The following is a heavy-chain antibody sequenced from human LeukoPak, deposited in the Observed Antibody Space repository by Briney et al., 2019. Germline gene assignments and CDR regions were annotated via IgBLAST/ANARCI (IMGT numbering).Heavy chain of an antibody. CDR3: ARLGGRRARFYYYYYMDV. Sequence: ASVKVSCKASGYTFTSYYMHWVRQAPGQGLEWMGIINPSGGSTSYAQKFQGRVTITTDESTSTAYMELSSLRSEDTAVYYCARLGGRRARFYYYYYMDVWGKGTTVTVSS. D-gene: IGHD1-26*01. CDR2: INPSGGST. CDR1: GYTFTSYY. V-gene: IGHV1-46*01. J-gene: IGHJ6*03.